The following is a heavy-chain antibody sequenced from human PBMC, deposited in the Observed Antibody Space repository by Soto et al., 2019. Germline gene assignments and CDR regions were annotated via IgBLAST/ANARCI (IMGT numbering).Heavy chain of an antibody. CDR3: ARHQTRSYGYFYFDY. D-gene: IGHD5-18*01. V-gene: IGHV4-39*01. CDR2: IYYTGST. J-gene: IGHJ4*02. Sequence: PSETLTLTCTVSGDSITRSSYHWGWIRQPPGKGLEWIGSIYYTGSTYHNPSLKSRVTISVDTSKNQFSLKLSSVTAADTAVYYCARHQTRSYGYFYFDYWGPGTLVTVS. CDR1: GDSITRSSYH.